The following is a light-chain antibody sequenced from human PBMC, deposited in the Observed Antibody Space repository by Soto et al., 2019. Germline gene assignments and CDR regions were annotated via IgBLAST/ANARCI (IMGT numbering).Light chain of an antibody. CDR1: QDISNN. Sequence: DIQMTQSPSSLSASGGDRVTSTCQASQDISNNLHWYEVKPGKAPKLLIYDASNLETGVPSRFSGSGSGTDFTFTINSLEPEDVATYYCQQYDDLPRTFGQGTKLQVK. CDR3: QQYDDLPRT. J-gene: IGKJ2*01. V-gene: IGKV1-33*01. CDR2: DAS.